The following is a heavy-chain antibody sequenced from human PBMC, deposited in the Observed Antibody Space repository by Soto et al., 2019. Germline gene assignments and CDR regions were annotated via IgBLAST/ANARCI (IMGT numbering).Heavy chain of an antibody. CDR2: INPSGGST. Sequence: ASVKVSCKASGYTFTSYYMHWVRQAPGQGLEWMGIINPSGGSTSYAQKFQGRVTMTRDTSTSTVYMELSSLRSEDTAVYYCARGTGLELHSVWIDPWGQGTLVTVSS. V-gene: IGHV1-46*01. CDR1: GYTFTSYY. CDR3: ARGTGLELHSVWIDP. J-gene: IGHJ5*02. D-gene: IGHD1-7*01.